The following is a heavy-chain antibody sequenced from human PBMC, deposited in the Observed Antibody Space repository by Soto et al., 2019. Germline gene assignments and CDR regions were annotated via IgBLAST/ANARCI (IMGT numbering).Heavy chain of an antibody. CDR3: AREYSSSSQYLYFDV. CDR2: IIPITGTT. Sequence: QVQLVQSGAEVKKPGSSVKVSCKVSGGIFSSYAIGWVRQAPGQGLEWMAGIIPITGTTNRAQKFKGRVTVTADESTTTVYMELSSLSAEDTAVYYCAREYSSSSQYLYFDVWGRGTLVTVSS. CDR1: GGIFSSYA. D-gene: IGHD6-6*01. V-gene: IGHV1-69*01. J-gene: IGHJ2*01.